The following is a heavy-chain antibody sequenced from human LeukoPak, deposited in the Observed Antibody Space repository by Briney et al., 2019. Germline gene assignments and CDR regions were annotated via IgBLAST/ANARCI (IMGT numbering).Heavy chain of an antibody. V-gene: IGHV3-72*01. CDR2: TTNKAYSYTT. J-gene: IGHJ6*02. Sequence: GGSLRLSCAASGFTFSAHYMDWVRQAPGKGLEWVGRTTNKAYSYTTEYAASVKGRFTISTDDSKNSLYLQMNSLKTEDTAVSYCARRMVQSGNYGMDVWGQGTTVTVSS. CDR3: ARRMVQSGNYGMDV. D-gene: IGHD1-1*01. CDR1: GFTFSAHY.